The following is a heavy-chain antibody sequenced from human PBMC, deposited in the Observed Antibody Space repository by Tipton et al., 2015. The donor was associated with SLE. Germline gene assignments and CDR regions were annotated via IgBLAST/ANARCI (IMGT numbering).Heavy chain of an antibody. CDR3: ARAFTTFNDDVDAFDF. Sequence: TLSLTCTISGGSISASYWNWFRQPAGKGLEWIGRIYSTGSTNYNPSLKSRITMSIDTFKNQFSLNLRSVTAADTAVYYCARAFTTFNDDVDAFDFWGRGTMVTVSS. CDR2: IYSTGST. D-gene: IGHD2/OR15-2a*01. CDR1: GGSISASY. V-gene: IGHV4-4*07. J-gene: IGHJ3*01.